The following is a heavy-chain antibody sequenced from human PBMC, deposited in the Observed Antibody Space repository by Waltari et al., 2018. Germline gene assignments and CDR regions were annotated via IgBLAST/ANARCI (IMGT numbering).Heavy chain of an antibody. D-gene: IGHD2-2*01. J-gene: IGHJ4*02. Sequence: QVQLVQSGAEVKKPGASVKVSCKASGYTFPAHYLPWVRQAPGQGLEWMGWINPNSGGTNYAQKCQGRVTMTRDTSISTAYMELSRLRSDDTAVYYCATWSGYCSSTSCWGQGTLVTVSS. CDR3: ATWSGYCSSTSC. V-gene: IGHV1-2*02. CDR2: INPNSGGT. CDR1: GYTFPAHY.